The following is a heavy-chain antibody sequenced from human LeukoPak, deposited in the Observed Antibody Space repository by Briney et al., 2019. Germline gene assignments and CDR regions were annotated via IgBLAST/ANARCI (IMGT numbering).Heavy chain of an antibody. CDR3: ARANPHCTDGVCYTNYYSYGMDV. CDR1: GGTFSSYA. V-gene: IGHV1-69*01. Sequence: SVKVSCKASGGTFSSYAISWVRQAPGQGLEWMGGIIPIFGTANYAQKFQGRVTITADESTSTAYMELSSLRSEDTAVYYCARANPHCTDGVCYTNYYSYGMDVWGQGTTVTVSS. J-gene: IGHJ6*02. D-gene: IGHD2-8*01. CDR2: IIPIFGTA.